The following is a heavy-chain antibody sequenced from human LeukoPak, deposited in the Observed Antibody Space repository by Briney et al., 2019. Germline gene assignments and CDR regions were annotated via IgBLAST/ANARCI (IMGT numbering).Heavy chain of an antibody. CDR3: ARGSADDAFHI. CDR2: IYYSGGT. J-gene: IGHJ3*02. D-gene: IGHD2-15*01. Sequence: PSETLSLTCIASGGSISSYYWSWIRQPPGKGLEWIGYIYYSGGTNYNPSLKSRVTISVDTSKNQFSLKLSSVTAADTAVYYCARGSADDAFHIWGQGTMVTVSS. CDR1: GGSISSYY. V-gene: IGHV4-59*01.